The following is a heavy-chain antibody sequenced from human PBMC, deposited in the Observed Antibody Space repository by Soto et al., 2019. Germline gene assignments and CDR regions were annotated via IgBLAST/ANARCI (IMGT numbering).Heavy chain of an antibody. J-gene: IGHJ6*02. CDR2: IIPIFGTA. CDR3: ARDCLMERLAFSIGYYYGMDV. V-gene: IGHV1-69*13. D-gene: IGHD1-1*01. CDR1: EGTFSSYA. Sequence: SVKVSCKASEGTFSSYAISWVRQAPGHGLEWMGGIIPIFGTANYAQKFQGRVTITADESTSTAYMELSSLRSEDTAVYYCARDCLMERLAFSIGYYYGMDVWGQGTTVTVSS.